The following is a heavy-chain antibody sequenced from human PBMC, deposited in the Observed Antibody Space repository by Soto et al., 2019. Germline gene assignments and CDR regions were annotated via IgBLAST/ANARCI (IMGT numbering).Heavy chain of an antibody. CDR2: IKSKTDGGTT. CDR1: GFTFSNAW. CDR3: TTDPLRGYDILTGYYIYFDY. V-gene: IGHV3-15*01. Sequence: VGSLRLSCAASGFTFSNAWMSWVRQAPGKGLEWVGRIKSKTDGGTTDYAAPVKGRFTISRDDSKNTLYLQMNRLKTEDTAVYYCTTDPLRGYDILTGYYIYFDYWGQGTLVTVSS. J-gene: IGHJ4*02. D-gene: IGHD3-9*01.